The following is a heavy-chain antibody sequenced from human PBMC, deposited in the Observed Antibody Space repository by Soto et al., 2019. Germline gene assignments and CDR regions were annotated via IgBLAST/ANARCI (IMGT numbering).Heavy chain of an antibody. CDR3: TRGIVGTTGYFDY. Sequence: GGSLRLSCAASGFTFSRYGMHWVRQAPGKGLEWVALIWNDGIRKVYVDFVKGRFSISRDNSKNTLDLQRNSLRAEDTAVYYCTRGIVGTTGYFDYWGQGTLVTVSS. J-gene: IGHJ4*02. CDR1: GFTFSRYG. D-gene: IGHD1-26*01. V-gene: IGHV3-33*01. CDR2: IWNDGIRK.